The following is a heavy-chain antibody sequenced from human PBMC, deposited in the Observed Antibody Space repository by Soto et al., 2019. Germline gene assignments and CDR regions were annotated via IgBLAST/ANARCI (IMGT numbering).Heavy chain of an antibody. J-gene: IGHJ4*02. CDR2: IYASGST. CDR1: GGAFSGYY. V-gene: IGHV4-34*01. CDR3: ARGGMVIIPTATAFDY. D-gene: IGHD2-2*01. Sequence: PSATLSLTCAFYGGAFSGYYWNWIRQPPGKGLEWIGRIYASGSTNYNSSLKGRVTMSVTTSKNQFSLKLSSVTAADTAVYYCARGGMVIIPTATAFDYWGQGTLVTVSS.